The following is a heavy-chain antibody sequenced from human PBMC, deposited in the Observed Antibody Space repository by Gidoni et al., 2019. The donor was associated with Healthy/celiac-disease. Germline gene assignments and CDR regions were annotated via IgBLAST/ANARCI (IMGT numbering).Heavy chain of an antibody. Sequence: QVQLVQSGAEVKKPGSSVKVSCNASGGTFSRYAISWVRQAPGQGLEWMGGIIPICGTANYAQKFQGRVTITADKSTSTAYMELSSMRSEDTAVYYCARGPLPRFDYYYYGMDVWGQGTTVTVSS. V-gene: IGHV1-69*06. D-gene: IGHD1-26*01. CDR3: ARGPLPRFDYYYYGMDV. CDR2: IIPICGTA. J-gene: IGHJ6*02. CDR1: GGTFSRYA.